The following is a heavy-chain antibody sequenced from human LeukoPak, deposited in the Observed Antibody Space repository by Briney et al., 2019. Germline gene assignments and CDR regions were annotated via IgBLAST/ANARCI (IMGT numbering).Heavy chain of an antibody. V-gene: IGHV4-34*01. D-gene: IGHD3-10*01. J-gene: IGHJ5*02. CDR1: GGSFSGYY. Sequence: SETLSLTCAVYGGSFSGYYWSWIRQPPGKGLEWIGEINHSGSTNYNPSLKSRVTISVDTSKNQLSLKLSSVTAADTAVYYCARSKPGYYYGSGSYYHWGQGTLVTVS. CDR2: INHSGST. CDR3: ARSKPGYYYGSGSYYH.